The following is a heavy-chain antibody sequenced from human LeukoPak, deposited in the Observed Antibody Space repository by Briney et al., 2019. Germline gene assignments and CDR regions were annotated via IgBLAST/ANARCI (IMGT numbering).Heavy chain of an antibody. D-gene: IGHD3-22*01. Sequence: SETLSLTCAVYGGSFSGYYWSWIRQPPGKGLEWIGEINHIGSTNYTPSLKSRVTISVDTSKNQFSLKLSSVTAADTAVYYCARDRYSSGYFPTNYYYYYYMDVWGKGTTVTISS. V-gene: IGHV4-34*01. CDR3: ARDRYSSGYFPTNYYYYYYMDV. CDR1: GGSFSGYY. J-gene: IGHJ6*03. CDR2: INHIGST.